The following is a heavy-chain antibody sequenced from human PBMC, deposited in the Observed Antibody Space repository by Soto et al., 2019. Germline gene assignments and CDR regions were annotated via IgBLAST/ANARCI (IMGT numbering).Heavy chain of an antibody. V-gene: IGHV4-59*08. J-gene: IGHJ6*02. CDR2: IYYSGST. CDR1: CGSISSYY. Sequence: SETLSLTCTVSCGSISSYYWSWIRQPPGKGLEWIGYIYYSGSTNYNPSLKSRVTISVDTSKNQFSLKLSSVTAADTAVYYCARDRTTYYYGSGSWNYGMDVWGQGTTVT. D-gene: IGHD3-10*01. CDR3: ARDRTTYYYGSGSWNYGMDV.